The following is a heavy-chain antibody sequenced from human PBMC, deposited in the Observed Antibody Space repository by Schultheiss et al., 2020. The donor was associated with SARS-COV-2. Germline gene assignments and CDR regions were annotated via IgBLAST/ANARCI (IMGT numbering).Heavy chain of an antibody. Sequence: GSLRLSCAASGFTFSSYAMHWVRQAPGKGLEWVAVISYDGSNKYYADSVKGRFTISRDNSKNTLYLQMNSLRAEDTAVYYCARAGSGYCSGGSCSRFDYWGQGTLVTVSS. CDR1: GFTFSSYA. D-gene: IGHD2-15*01. J-gene: IGHJ4*02. CDR2: ISYDGSNK. V-gene: IGHV3-30*04. CDR3: ARAGSGYCSGGSCSRFDY.